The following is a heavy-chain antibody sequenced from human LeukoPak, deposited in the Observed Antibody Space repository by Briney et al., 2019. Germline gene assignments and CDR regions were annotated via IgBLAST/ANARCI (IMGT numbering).Heavy chain of an antibody. CDR1: VFTLSSLW. V-gene: IGHV3-74*01. Sequence: GGSLRLSCVASVFTLSSLWMHCVRRAPGKGGVWGCRITSDGGTTGYADSVKGRFTISRDNAKNSLYLQMNSLRAEDTAVYYCARDPAYSSSPVWNFDYWGQGTLVTVSS. CDR2: ITSDGGTT. J-gene: IGHJ4*02. D-gene: IGHD6-13*01. CDR3: ARDPAYSSSPVWNFDY.